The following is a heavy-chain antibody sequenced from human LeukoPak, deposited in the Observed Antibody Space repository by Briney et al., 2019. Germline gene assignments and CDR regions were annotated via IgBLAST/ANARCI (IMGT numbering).Heavy chain of an antibody. CDR2: MNSDGTTT. CDR3: ARDFYSSSWYWFDP. CDR1: GFSSSDYW. Sequence: GGSLRLSCAASGFSSSDYWMHWVRHAPGKGLVWVSRMNSDGTTTNYADSVKGRFTISRDNAKDTLYLQMSSLRAEDTAVYYCARDFYSSSWYWFDPWGQGTLVTVSS. V-gene: IGHV3-74*01. J-gene: IGHJ5*02. D-gene: IGHD6-13*01.